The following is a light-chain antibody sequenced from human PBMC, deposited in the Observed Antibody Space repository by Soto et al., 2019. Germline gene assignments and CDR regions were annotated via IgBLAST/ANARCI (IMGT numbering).Light chain of an antibody. V-gene: IGKV3-20*01. J-gene: IGKJ5*01. CDR3: QQYGSSPPIT. CDR2: GAS. CDR1: QSVSSSY. Sequence: EIVTTQSPATLSVSPGERATLSCRASQSVSSSYLAWYQQKPGQAPRLLIYGASSRATGIPGRFSDSGSGTDFTLTISRLEPEDFAVYYCQQYGSSPPITFGQGTRLEIK.